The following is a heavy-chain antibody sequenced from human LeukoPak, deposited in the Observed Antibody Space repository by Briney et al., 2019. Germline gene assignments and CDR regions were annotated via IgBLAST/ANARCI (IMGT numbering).Heavy chain of an antibody. CDR1: GYTFTSYA. CDR3: ARDGDSGYEYYYYYGMAV. D-gene: IGHD5-12*01. CDR2: INAGNGNT. J-gene: IGHJ6*04. V-gene: IGHV1-3*01. Sequence: ASVKVSCKASGYTFTSYAMHWVRQAPGQRLEWMGWINAGNGNTKYSQKFQGRVTITRDTSASTAYMELSSLRSEDTAVYYCARDGDSGYEYYYYYGMAVWGKGTTVTVSS.